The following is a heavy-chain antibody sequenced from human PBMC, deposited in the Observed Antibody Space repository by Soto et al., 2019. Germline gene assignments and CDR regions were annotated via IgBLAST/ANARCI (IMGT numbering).Heavy chain of an antibody. D-gene: IGHD6-13*01. J-gene: IGHJ4*02. Sequence: PSETLSLTCTVSGGSISSDGYSWNWIRQPPGKGLEWIGDFHHSGSTYYNPSLKSRATISVDTSKNQFSLKLTSVTAADTAVYYCAREYESSPTDWGQGTLVTVSS. V-gene: IGHV4-30-2*01. CDR3: AREYESSPTD. CDR1: GGSISSDGYS. CDR2: FHHSGST.